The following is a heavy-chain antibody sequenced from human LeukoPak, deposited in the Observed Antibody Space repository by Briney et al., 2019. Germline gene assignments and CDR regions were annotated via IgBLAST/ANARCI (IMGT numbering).Heavy chain of an antibody. CDR2: MSVGTDSS. V-gene: IGHV3-23*01. CDR3: AKSRDSRALFDY. J-gene: IGHJ4*02. Sequence: QPGGSLRLSCVASGFTFSGYAMSWVRQSPGKGLERVSMSVGTDSSYYADSVKGRLTISRDNSKNTLYLEMNSLRAEDTAVYYCAKSRDSRALFDYWGQGTLVTVSS. D-gene: IGHD3-22*01. CDR1: GFTFSGYA.